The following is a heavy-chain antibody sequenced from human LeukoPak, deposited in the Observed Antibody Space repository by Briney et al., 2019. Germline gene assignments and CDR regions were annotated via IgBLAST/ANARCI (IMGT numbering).Heavy chain of an antibody. V-gene: IGHV4-34*01. CDR1: GGSFSGYY. J-gene: IGHJ4*02. D-gene: IGHD1-1*01. CDR2: IYYSGRT. Sequence: SETLSLTCAVYGGSFSGYYWSWIRQPPGKGLECIGSIYYSGRTYYTPSLKSRVTISVDTSKNQFSLKVTSVTAADTAVYYCARIRYSENIDYWGQGTLVTVSS. CDR3: ARIRYSENIDY.